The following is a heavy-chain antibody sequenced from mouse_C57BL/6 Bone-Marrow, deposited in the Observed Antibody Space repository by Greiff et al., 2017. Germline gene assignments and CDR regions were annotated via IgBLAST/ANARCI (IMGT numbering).Heavy chain of an antibody. V-gene: IGHV8-8*01. Sequence: QVTLKESGPGILQPSQTLSLTCSFSGFSLSTFGMGVGWIRQPSGKGLEWLAHIWWDDDKYYNPALKSRLTIAKDTSKNQVFLKMANVDTADTATYYCARIARLLRPGFAYWGQGTLVTVSA. D-gene: IGHD1-2*01. CDR3: ARIARLLRPGFAY. J-gene: IGHJ3*01. CDR2: IWWDDDK. CDR1: GFSLSTFGMG.